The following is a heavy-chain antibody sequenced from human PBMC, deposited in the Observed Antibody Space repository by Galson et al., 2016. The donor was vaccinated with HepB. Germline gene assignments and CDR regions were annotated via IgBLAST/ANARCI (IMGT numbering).Heavy chain of an antibody. CDR3: ATVWLRELYSLSMDV. J-gene: IGHJ6*02. CDR2: IDGSDGTT. V-gene: IGHV3-23*01. Sequence: SLRLSCAASGFTFSSYAMTWVRQAPGTGLECAPVIDGSDGTTYYADSEKGRFTISRDNSQNTLYLQMNSLRDEDTAVYYCATVWLRELYSLSMDVWGQGTTVTVSS. D-gene: IGHD3-10*01. CDR1: GFTFSSYA.